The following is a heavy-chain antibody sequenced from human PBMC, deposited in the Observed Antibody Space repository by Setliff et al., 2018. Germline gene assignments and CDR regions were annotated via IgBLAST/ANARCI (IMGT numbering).Heavy chain of an antibody. D-gene: IGHD2-15*01. J-gene: IGHJ4*02. CDR3: ARTCSGSGCYAGLES. CDR1: GFTFSTYR. Sequence: PGGSLRLSCAASGFTFSTYRMHWVRQAPGKGLEWVAVIWDDGGNKYHADSVKGRFTISRDNSKNTLYLQMNSLRPEDTAVYYCARTCSGSGCYAGLESWGQGTRSPSPQ. V-gene: IGHV3-33*08. CDR2: IWDDGGNK.